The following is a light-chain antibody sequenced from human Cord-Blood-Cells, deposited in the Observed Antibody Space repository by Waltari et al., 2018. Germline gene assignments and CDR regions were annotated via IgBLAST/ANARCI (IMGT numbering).Light chain of an antibody. CDR2: AAS. Sequence: DIQMTQSPSSLSASVGDRVTITCRASQSISSYLNWYQQKPGKVPKLLIYAASSLQSGVPSRFSGSGSGTDFILTISSLQPEDFATYYCQQSYSTLQTFGQGTRLEIK. J-gene: IGKJ5*01. CDR3: QQSYSTLQT. V-gene: IGKV1-39*01. CDR1: QSISSY.